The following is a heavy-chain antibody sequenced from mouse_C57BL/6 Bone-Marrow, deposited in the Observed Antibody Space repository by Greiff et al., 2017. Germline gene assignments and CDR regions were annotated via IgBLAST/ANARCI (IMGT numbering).Heavy chain of an antibody. J-gene: IGHJ3*01. V-gene: IGHV7-1*01. Sequence: DVMLVESGGGLVQSGRSLRLSCATSGFTFSDFYMEWVRQAPGKGLEWIAASRNKANDYTTEYSASVKGRFIVSRDTSQSILYLQMNALRAEDTAIYYCARDEGDYDGAGAYWGQGTLVTVSA. CDR1: GFTFSDFY. CDR3: ARDEGDYDGAGAY. CDR2: SRNKANDYTT. D-gene: IGHD2-4*01.